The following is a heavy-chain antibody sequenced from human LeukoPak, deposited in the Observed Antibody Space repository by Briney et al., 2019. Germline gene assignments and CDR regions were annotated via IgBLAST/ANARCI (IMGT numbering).Heavy chain of an antibody. D-gene: IGHD3-3*01. Sequence: ASVKVSCKASGYTFTGYYMHWVRQAPGQGLEWMGWINPNSGNTGYAQKFQGRVTMTRNTSISTAYMELSSLRSEDTAVYYCARGEEYYDFWSGYYPPLRPIDYWGQGTLVTVSS. V-gene: IGHV1-8*02. J-gene: IGHJ4*02. CDR2: INPNSGNT. CDR3: ARGEEYYDFWSGYYPPLRPIDY. CDR1: GYTFTGYY.